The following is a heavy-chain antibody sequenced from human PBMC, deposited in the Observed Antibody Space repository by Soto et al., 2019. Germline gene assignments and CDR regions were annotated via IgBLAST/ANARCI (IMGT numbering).Heavy chain of an antibody. D-gene: IGHD6-19*01. CDR2: IYWDDDK. CDR3: AHAPGIAVTTNWFDP. Sequence: QITLKESGPTLVKPTQTLTLTCTFSGFSLSTSEVGVGWIRQPPGKALQWLALIYWDDDKRYSPSLKSRLTITKDTSKNQVVLTMTNMDPVDTATYYCAHAPGIAVTTNWFDPWGQGILVTVCS. J-gene: IGHJ5*02. CDR1: GFSLSTSEVG. V-gene: IGHV2-5*02.